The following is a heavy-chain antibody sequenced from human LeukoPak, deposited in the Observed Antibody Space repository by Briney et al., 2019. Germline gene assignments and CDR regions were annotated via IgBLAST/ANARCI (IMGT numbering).Heavy chain of an antibody. Sequence: GGSLRLSCAASGFTFSSYEMNWVRQAQGKGLEWVSYISSSGSTIYYADSVKGRFTISRDNAKNSLYLQMNSLRAEDTAVYYRARDAITIFGVVIESYYYYGMDVWGQGTTVTVSS. CDR3: ARDAITIFGVVIESYYYYGMDV. D-gene: IGHD3-3*01. V-gene: IGHV3-48*03. CDR1: GFTFSSYE. J-gene: IGHJ6*02. CDR2: ISSSGSTI.